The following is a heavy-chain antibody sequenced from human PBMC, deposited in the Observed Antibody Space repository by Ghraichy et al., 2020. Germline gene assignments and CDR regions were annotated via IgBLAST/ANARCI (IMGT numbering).Heavy chain of an antibody. CDR1: GFTFGDYA. V-gene: IGHV3-49*04. J-gene: IGHJ6*02. Sequence: GGSLRLSCTASGFTFGDYAMSWVRQAPGKGLEWVGFIRSKAYGGTTEYAASVKGRFTISRDDSKSIAYLQMNSLKTEDTAVYYCTRGDIVVVPNHQIYYYYYGMDVWGQGTTVTVSS. CDR3: TRGDIVVVPNHQIYYYYYGMDV. D-gene: IGHD2-2*01. CDR2: IRSKAYGGTT.